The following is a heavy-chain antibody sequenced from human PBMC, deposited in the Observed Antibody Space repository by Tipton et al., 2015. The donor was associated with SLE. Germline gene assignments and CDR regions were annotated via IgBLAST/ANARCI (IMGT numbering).Heavy chain of an antibody. CDR1: GFTFDDYA. Sequence: RSLRLSCAASGFTFDDYAMNWVRQAPGKGLEWVSGISWNSGSMGYADSVKGRFTISRDNAKNSLYLQMNSLRAEDTALYYCAKDNGLEWATDAFDIWGQGTMVTVSS. CDR2: ISWNSGSM. J-gene: IGHJ3*02. V-gene: IGHV3-9*01. CDR3: AKDNGLEWATDAFDI. D-gene: IGHD3-3*01.